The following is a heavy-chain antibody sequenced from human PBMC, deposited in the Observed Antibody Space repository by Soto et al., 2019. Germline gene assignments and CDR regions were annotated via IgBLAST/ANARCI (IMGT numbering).Heavy chain of an antibody. CDR1: GFTFSHYA. CDR2: INSSGDST. CDR3: GKTDCSSISCYTVDT. J-gene: IGHJ5*02. Sequence: LXLSCASSGFTFSHYAMSWFLQAPGKGLEWVSNINSSGDSTYYADSVKGRFTISRDNSKNTLYLQMNSLRAEDTAVYYCGKTDCSSISCYTVDTWGQGTLVTVSS. V-gene: IGHV3-23*01. D-gene: IGHD2-2*02.